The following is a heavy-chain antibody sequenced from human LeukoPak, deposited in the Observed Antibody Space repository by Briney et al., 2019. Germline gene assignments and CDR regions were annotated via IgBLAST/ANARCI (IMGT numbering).Heavy chain of an antibody. Sequence: ASETLSLTCTVSGGSISSYYWSWIRQPPGKGLEWIAYISDIGSINYNPSLKSRVTISLDTSKNQFSLKLSSVTAADTAVYYCARGGYCSGGSCYGVDKNWFDPWGQGTLVTVSS. J-gene: IGHJ5*02. V-gene: IGHV4-59*12. CDR3: ARGGYCSGGSCYGVDKNWFDP. CDR1: GGSISSYY. D-gene: IGHD2-15*01. CDR2: ISDIGSI.